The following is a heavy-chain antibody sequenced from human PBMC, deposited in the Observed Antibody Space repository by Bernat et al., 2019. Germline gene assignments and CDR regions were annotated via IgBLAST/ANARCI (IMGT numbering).Heavy chain of an antibody. CDR2: INSDGSST. J-gene: IGHJ6*02. CDR3: ASGHCSGGSCYYYYYGMDV. Sequence: EVQLVESGGGLVQPGGSLRLSCAASGFTFSSYWMHWVRQAPGKGLVWVSRINSDGSSTSYADSVKGRFTISRDNAKNTLYLQMNSLRAEDTAVYYCASGHCSGGSCYYYYYGMDVWGHGTTVTVSS. CDR1: GFTFSSYW. D-gene: IGHD2-15*01. V-gene: IGHV3-74*01.